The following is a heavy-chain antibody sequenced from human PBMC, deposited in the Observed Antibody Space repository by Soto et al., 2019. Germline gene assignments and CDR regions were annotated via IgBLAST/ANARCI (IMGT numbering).Heavy chain of an antibody. CDR2: INMDGSST. V-gene: IGHV3-74*01. CDR3: ASGARSMYGNGF. CDR1: GFTFSSDW. D-gene: IGHD3-10*02. Sequence: EVQLVESGGGLVQPGGSLRLSCAASGFTFSSDWMHWVRQAAGKGLEWVSRINMDGSSTNYADSVQGRLTISRDYAENTLYLQMNSLRAEDTAVYYCASGARSMYGNGFWGQGALVSVSS. J-gene: IGHJ4*02.